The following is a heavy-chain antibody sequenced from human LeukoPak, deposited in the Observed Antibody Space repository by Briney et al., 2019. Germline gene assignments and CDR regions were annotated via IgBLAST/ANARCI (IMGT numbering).Heavy chain of an antibody. CDR1: GFSFDDYA. V-gene: IGHV3-43*02. J-gene: IGHJ4*02. CDR3: ATPSRGGWYGFDY. Sequence: PGGSLRLSCAASGFSFDDYAMHWVRQAPGKGLEWVSLISGDGGGSYYADSVKGRFTISRDNSKNSLYLQMNSLRLEDTALYYCATPSRGGWYGFDYWGQGTLVTVSS. D-gene: IGHD6-19*01. CDR2: ISGDGGGS.